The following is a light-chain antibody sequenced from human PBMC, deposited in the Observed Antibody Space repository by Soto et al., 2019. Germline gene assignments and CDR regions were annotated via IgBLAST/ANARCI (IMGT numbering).Light chain of an antibody. V-gene: IGLV2-14*01. CDR2: HVS. CDR1: SSDVGAYDF. CDR3: ISYTTSGTYV. Sequence: QSALTQPASVSGSPGQSITIPCTGSSSDVGAYDFVSWYQQHPGKAPKLMIYHVSYRPSGVSYRFSGSKSGDTASLTISGLQAEDEADYYCISYTTSGTYVFGTGTKVTVL. J-gene: IGLJ1*01.